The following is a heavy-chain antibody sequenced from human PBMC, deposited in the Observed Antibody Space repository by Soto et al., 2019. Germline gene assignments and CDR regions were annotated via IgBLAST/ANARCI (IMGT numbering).Heavy chain of an antibody. D-gene: IGHD6-13*01. V-gene: IGHV5-51*01. Sequence: PGESLKISCKGSGYSFTKYWIGWVRQMPGKGLEWMAIIYPDESDTRYSPSFQGQVTISADKSISTAYLQWSSLKASDTAMYYCARRRMSSSSTADAFDIWGQGTMVTVSS. CDR3: ARRRMSSSSTADAFDI. CDR1: GYSFTKYW. CDR2: IYPDESDT. J-gene: IGHJ3*02.